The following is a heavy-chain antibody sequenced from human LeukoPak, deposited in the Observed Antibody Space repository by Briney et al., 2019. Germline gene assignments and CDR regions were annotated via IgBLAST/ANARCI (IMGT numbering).Heavy chain of an antibody. Sequence: GGSLRLSCAASGFTFSSYAMGWVRQAPGKGLEWVSAISDSGGNTYYTDSVMGRFTISRDNARNSLYLQMTSLRGEDTAVYYCARGGSKYWGQGTLVTVSS. CDR1: GFTFSSYA. CDR3: ARGGSKY. V-gene: IGHV3-23*01. D-gene: IGHD2/OR15-2a*01. CDR2: ISDSGGNT. J-gene: IGHJ4*02.